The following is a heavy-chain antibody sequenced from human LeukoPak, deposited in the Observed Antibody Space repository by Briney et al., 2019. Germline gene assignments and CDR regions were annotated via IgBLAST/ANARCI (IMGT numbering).Heavy chain of an antibody. CDR2: IYPGDSDT. Sequence: GESLKISCKGSGYSFTSYWIGWVRQMPGKGLEWMGIIYPGDSDTRYSPSFQGQVTISADKSISTAYLQWSSLKASDTAMYYCARGGNGDYDRYYFDYWGQGTLVTVSS. J-gene: IGHJ4*02. V-gene: IGHV5-51*01. D-gene: IGHD4-17*01. CDR1: GYSFTSYW. CDR3: ARGGNGDYDRYYFDY.